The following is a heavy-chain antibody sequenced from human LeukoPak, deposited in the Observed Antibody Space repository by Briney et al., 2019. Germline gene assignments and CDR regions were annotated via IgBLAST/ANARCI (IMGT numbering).Heavy chain of an antibody. D-gene: IGHD6-13*01. Sequence: PSETLSLTCAVYGGSFSGYYWSWIRQPPGKGLEWIGEVNHSGSTNYNPSLKSRVTISVDTSKNQFSLKLSSVTAADTAVYYCARWVGSSWYFWANWFDPWGQGTLVTVSS. J-gene: IGHJ5*02. CDR2: VNHSGST. CDR1: GGSFSGYY. CDR3: ARWVGSSWYFWANWFDP. V-gene: IGHV4-34*01.